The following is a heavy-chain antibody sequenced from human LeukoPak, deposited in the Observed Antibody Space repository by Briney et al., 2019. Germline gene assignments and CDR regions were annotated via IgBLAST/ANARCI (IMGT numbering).Heavy chain of an antibody. Sequence: PGGSLRLSCAASGFTFDDYAMHWVRQAPGKGLEWVSGISWNSGSIGYADSVKGRFTISRDNAKNSLYLQMNSLRAEDTALYYCAKDIQYSGYGTDYWGQGTLVTVSS. CDR1: GFTFDDYA. CDR2: ISWNSGSI. D-gene: IGHD5-12*01. J-gene: IGHJ4*02. V-gene: IGHV3-9*01. CDR3: AKDIQYSGYGTDY.